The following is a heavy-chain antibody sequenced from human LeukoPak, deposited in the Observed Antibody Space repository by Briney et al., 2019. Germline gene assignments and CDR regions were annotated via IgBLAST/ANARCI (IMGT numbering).Heavy chain of an antibody. CDR2: IDARSGIT. D-gene: IGHD3-3*01. CDR3: ARTYDFGRGPPGDAFDN. CDR1: GFTFRIFG. V-gene: IGHV3-48*04. J-gene: IGHJ3*02. Sequence: GGSLRLSCAASGFTFRIFGLNWVRQAPGKGPEWVSYIDARSGITYYADSVQGRFTISRDDARESVFLQMDGLRVDDTAVYYCARTYDFGRGPPGDAFDNWGPGTGVSVSS.